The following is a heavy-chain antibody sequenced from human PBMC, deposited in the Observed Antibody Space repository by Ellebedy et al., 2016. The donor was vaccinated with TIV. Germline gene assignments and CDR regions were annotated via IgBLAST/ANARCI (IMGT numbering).Heavy chain of an antibody. CDR2: ISYDESNE. J-gene: IGHJ6*02. V-gene: IGHV3-30*18. Sequence: GGSLRLSCAASEFTFSSYGMHWVRQAPGKGLEWVAVISYDESNEYYADSVKGRFTISRDNSKNTLYLHMNSLRAEGTAVYYCAKGADKYYFYGLDVWGQGTTVTVSS. CDR1: EFTFSSYG. CDR3: AKGADKYYFYGLDV.